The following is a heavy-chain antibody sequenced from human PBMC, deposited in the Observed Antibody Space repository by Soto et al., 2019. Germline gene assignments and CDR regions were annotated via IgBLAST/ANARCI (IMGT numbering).Heavy chain of an antibody. CDR3: AQDLPDAMDRIFDS. CDR1: GFTFRDYA. J-gene: IGHJ4*02. Sequence: GGSLRLSCAASGFTFRDYAMSWVRQAPGKGLEWVSGISGSAGTTYYSDSVKGRFTISRDNSKHTLYLQVNSLRAEDTAISSCAQDLPDAMDRIFDSWGKGPLVTVSS. V-gene: IGHV3-23*01. CDR2: ISGSAGTT. D-gene: IGHD2-2*03.